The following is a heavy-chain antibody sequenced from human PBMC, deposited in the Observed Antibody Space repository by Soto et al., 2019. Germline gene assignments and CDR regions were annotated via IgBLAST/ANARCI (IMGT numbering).Heavy chain of an antibody. J-gene: IGHJ4*02. V-gene: IGHV3-23*01. CDR2: VGVSGATT. CDR1: GFTFSSYA. D-gene: IGHD3-16*01. Sequence: EVQLLESRGNLVQPGGSLRLTCAASGFTFSSYAMSWVRQAPGKGLEWVSTVGVSGATTYYTDSVKGRFTISRDNSNNTLFLQMHSLRAEDTAIYYCAKFRAGLDSQTDSWGQGTLVTVSS. CDR3: AKFRAGLDSQTDS.